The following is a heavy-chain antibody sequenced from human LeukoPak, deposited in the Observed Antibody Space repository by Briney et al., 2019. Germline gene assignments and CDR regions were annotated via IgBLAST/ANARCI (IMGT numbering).Heavy chain of an antibody. CDR1: GFTFINYA. J-gene: IGHJ4*02. D-gene: IGHD3-22*01. V-gene: IGHV3-23*01. Sequence: GGSLRLSCAASGFTFINYAMSWVRQAPGKGLEWVSLISGSGGSTYYTDSVKGRFTISRDNSKNMVYLQMSSLRAEDTAVYYCAKAPPYSYGSGGSGYYFDYWGQGTLVTVSS. CDR3: AKAPPYSYGSGGSGYYFDY. CDR2: ISGSGGST.